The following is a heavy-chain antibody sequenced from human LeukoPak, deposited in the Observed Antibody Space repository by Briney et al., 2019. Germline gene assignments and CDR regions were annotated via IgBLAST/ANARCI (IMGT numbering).Heavy chain of an antibody. J-gene: IGHJ6*02. CDR3: AREVPVKWELPDYYYGMDV. Sequence: ASVKVSCKASGYTFTSYGISWVRQAPGQGLEWMGWISAYNGNTNYAQKFQGRVTITADESTSTAYMELSSLRSEDTAVYYCAREVPVKWELPDYYYGMDVWGQGTTVTVSS. CDR2: ISAYNGNT. CDR1: GYTFTSYG. V-gene: IGHV1-18*01. D-gene: IGHD1-26*01.